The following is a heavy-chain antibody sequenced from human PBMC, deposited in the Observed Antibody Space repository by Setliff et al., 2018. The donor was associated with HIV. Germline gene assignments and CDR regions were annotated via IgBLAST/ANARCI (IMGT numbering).Heavy chain of an antibody. CDR2: VHHTGYL. CDR1: GGPLTDHY. J-gene: IGHJ4*02. V-gene: IGHV4-34*01. CDR3: AAFFVTPMTTQDF. D-gene: IGHD4-4*01. Sequence: SETLSLTCAVHGGPLTDHYWNWIRQSPGKGLEWIAEVHHTGYLNYNPSLKSRVTISRAPSTKQFSLKVSSVTAADAAVYYCAAFFVTPMTTQDFWGQGTLVTVSS.